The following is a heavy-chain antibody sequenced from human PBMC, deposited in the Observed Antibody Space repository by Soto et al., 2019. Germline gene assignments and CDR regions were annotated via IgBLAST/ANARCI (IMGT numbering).Heavy chain of an antibody. CDR3: AKVKGGSGSSDY. V-gene: IGHV3-23*01. J-gene: IGHJ4*02. D-gene: IGHD3-10*01. CDR2: ITTGDNT. CDR1: GFTFSRYA. Sequence: EVQLLESGGGWVQPGGSLRLSCAASGFTFSRYALNWVRQAPGKGLEWVSGITTGDNTYDADSVKGRFTISRDNSKNTLYLQMNNLRAEDTAVYYCAKVKGGSGSSDYWGQGTLVTVSS.